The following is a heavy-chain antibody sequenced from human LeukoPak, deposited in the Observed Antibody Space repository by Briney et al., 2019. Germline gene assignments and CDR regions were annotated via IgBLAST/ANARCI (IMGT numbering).Heavy chain of an antibody. J-gene: IGHJ4*02. D-gene: IGHD5-18*01. V-gene: IGHV3-7*01. CDR3: ARHLSGVTGYTYGRGIDY. Sequence: PGGSLRLSCAASGCTLSSYLLSWVRQPPSKELQGVANIKKYGSEKYYMDSVKGRFTISRDNAKTSLYLQMNSLRAEDTAVYYCARHLSGVTGYTYGRGIDYWGQRTLVTVSS. CDR2: IKKYGSEK. CDR1: GCTLSSYL.